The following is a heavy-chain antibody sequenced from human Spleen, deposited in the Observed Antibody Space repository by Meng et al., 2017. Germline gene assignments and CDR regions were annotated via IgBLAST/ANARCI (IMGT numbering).Heavy chain of an antibody. CDR1: GGSISSSSYY. CDR2: IYYSGNT. V-gene: IGHV4-39*07. D-gene: IGHD1-26*01. J-gene: IGHJ4*02. CDR3: ATLGGSGSYYGFDY. Sequence: SETLSLTCTVSGGSISSSSYYWGWIRQPPGKGLEWIGSIYYSGNTYYNPSLKSRVTISVDTSKNQFSLKLSSVTAADTAVYYCATLGGSGSYYGFDYWGQGTLVTVSS.